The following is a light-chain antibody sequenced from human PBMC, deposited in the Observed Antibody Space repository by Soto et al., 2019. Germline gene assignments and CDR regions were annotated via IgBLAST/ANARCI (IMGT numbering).Light chain of an antibody. CDR1: QSVRGDY. Sequence: PGARCLSAGETAALAWSVSQSVRGDYVAWYQQKPGQAPSLVIYGVSNRATGIPDRFSGRGSGTDFDLSIRRLETEGFAVYSCQQRSHWLPNFGKGTRLEIK. V-gene: IGKV3D-20*02. J-gene: IGKJ5*01. CDR2: GVS. CDR3: QQRSHWLPN.